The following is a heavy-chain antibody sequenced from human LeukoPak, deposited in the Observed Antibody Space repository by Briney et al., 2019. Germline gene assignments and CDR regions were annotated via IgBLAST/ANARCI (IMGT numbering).Heavy chain of an antibody. CDR2: ISYNGNNK. D-gene: IGHD5-12*01. CDR1: GYTFTGYY. CDR3: ARDPLDISRWTNAFDI. Sequence: SCKASGYTFTGYYMHWVRQAPGKALEWVAYISYNGNNKYEDSVKGRFTISRDNSKSTLHLQMNGLRAEDTAVYYCARDPLDISRWTNAFDIWGQGTTVIVS. J-gene: IGHJ3*02. V-gene: IGHV3-30*03.